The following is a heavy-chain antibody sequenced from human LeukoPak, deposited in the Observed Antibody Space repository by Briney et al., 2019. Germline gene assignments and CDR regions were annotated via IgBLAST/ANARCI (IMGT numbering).Heavy chain of an antibody. CDR2: ISSSSSTI. CDR3: AREGSGSYYPLSNNWFDP. D-gene: IGHD3-10*01. CDR1: GFTFSSYA. J-gene: IGHJ5*02. V-gene: IGHV3-48*01. Sequence: PGGSLRLSCAASGFTFSSYAMHWVRQAPGKGLEWVSYISSSSSTIYYADSVKGRFTISRDNAKNSLYLQMNSLRAEDTAVYYCAREGSGSYYPLSNNWFDPWGQGTLVTVSS.